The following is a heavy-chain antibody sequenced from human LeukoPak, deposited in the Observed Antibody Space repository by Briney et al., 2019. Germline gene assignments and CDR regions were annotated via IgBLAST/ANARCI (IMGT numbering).Heavy chain of an antibody. J-gene: IGHJ4*02. D-gene: IGHD4-17*01. CDR1: GDSVSSTSAA. V-gene: IGHV6-1*01. CDR3: AGSNYGYYVY. CDR2: TYYRSXWXN. Sequence: SQTLSLTCAISGDSVSSTSAAWNWIRLSPSRGLXWLGRTYYRSXWXNDXXXXVKSRITINPDTSKNQFSLQLNSVTPEDTAVYYCAGSNYGYYVYWGQGTLVTVSS.